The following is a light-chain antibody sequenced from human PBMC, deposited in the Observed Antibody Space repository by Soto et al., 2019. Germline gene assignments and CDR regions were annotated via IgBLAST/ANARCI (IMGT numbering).Light chain of an antibody. CDR2: LNSDGSH. V-gene: IGLV4-69*01. J-gene: IGLJ2*01. CDR3: QAWDSGTVV. Sequence: QPVLTQSPSASASLGALVKLTCTLSSGHSSYAIAWHQQQPEKGPRYLMKLNSDGSHSKGDGIPDRFSGSSSGAERYLTISSLQSEDESEYYCQAWDSGTVVFGGGTKLTVL. CDR1: SGHSSYA.